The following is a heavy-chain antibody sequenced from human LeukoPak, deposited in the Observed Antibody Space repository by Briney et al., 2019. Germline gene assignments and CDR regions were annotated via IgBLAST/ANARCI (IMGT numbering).Heavy chain of an antibody. Sequence: SETLSLTCAVYGGSFSGYYWSWIRQSPGKGLEWIGEINHSGSTNYNPSLKSRVTISLDTSKNQFSLKLSSVTAADTAVYYCARHGISVWGSYRSFDLWGRGTLVTVSS. D-gene: IGHD3-16*02. CDR2: INHSGST. J-gene: IGHJ2*01. CDR1: GGSFSGYY. V-gene: IGHV4-34*01. CDR3: ARHGISVWGSYRSFDL.